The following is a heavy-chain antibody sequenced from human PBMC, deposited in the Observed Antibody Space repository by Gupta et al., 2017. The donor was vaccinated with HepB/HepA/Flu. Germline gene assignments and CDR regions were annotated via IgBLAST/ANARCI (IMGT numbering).Heavy chain of an antibody. CDR1: GGSFSGYY. CDR2: INHSAST. Sequence: QVQIQQWGAGLLKPSETLSLTCAVYGGSFSGYYWSWIRQSPGKGLEWIGEINHSASTNHNPSLASRALISLDTSKNQLSLKLRSVTAADTAVYYCARGRDGDYFDYWGQGTLVTVSS. D-gene: IGHD4-17*01. V-gene: IGHV4-34*04. J-gene: IGHJ4*02. CDR3: ARGRDGDYFDY.